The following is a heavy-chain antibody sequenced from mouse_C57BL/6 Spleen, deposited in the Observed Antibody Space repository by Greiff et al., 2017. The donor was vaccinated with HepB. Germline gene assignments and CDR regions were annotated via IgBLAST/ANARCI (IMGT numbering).Heavy chain of an antibody. J-gene: IGHJ2*01. CDR3: AREGTTVQDY. Sequence: QVHVKQPGAELVKPGASVKLSCKASGYTFTSYWMHWVKQRPGRGLEWIGRIEPNSGGTKYNEKFKSKATLTVDKPSSTAYMQLSSLTSEDSAVYYCAREGTTVQDYWGQGTTLTVSS. CDR1: GYTFTSYW. D-gene: IGHD1-1*01. CDR2: IEPNSGGT. V-gene: IGHV1-72*01.